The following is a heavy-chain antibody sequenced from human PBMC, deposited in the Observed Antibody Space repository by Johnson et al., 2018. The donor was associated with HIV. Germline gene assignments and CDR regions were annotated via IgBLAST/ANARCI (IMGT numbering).Heavy chain of an antibody. D-gene: IGHD1-7*01. CDR2: ISYDGSNK. Sequence: HVQLVESGGGVVQPGRSLRLSCAASGFTFSSYAMHWVRQAPGKGLEWVAVISYDGSNKYYADSVKGRFTISRDNAKNSLYLQINSLRTEDTAVYYCARENYRRRDAFDVWGQGTVVIVSS. CDR3: ARENYRRRDAFDV. V-gene: IGHV3-30*04. CDR1: GFTFSSYA. J-gene: IGHJ3*01.